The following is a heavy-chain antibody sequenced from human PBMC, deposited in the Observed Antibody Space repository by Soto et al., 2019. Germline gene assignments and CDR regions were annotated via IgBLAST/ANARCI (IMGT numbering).Heavy chain of an antibody. Sequence: SRNLALTCTVSGGSISSYYWSWIRQPPGKGLEWIGYIYYSGSTNYNPSLKSRVTISVDTSKNQFSLKLSSVPAADTALYYCASEVGYYYFLSGYQTRYYGLDVWGQWTT. V-gene: IGHV4-59*01. CDR3: ASEVGYYYFLSGYQTRYYGLDV. D-gene: IGHD3-3*01. J-gene: IGHJ6*01. CDR1: GGSISSYY. CDR2: IYYSGST.